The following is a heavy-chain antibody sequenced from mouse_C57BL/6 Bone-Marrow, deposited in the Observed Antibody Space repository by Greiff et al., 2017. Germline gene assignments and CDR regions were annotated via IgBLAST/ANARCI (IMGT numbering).Heavy chain of an antibody. D-gene: IGHD2-5*01. J-gene: IGHJ2*01. Sequence: EVQLKESGPGLAKPSQTLSLTCSVTGYSITSDYWNWIRQFPGNKLEYMGYISYSGSTYYNPSLNSRISITPDTSKNQYYLQLNSVTTQDTATTYCARYVYSNYVCDYWGQGTTLTVSS. V-gene: IGHV3-8*01. CDR2: ISYSGST. CDR3: ARYVYSNYVCDY. CDR1: GYSITSDY.